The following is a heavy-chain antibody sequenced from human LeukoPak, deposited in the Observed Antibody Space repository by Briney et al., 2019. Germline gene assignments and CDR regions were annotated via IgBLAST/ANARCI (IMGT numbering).Heavy chain of an antibody. V-gene: IGHV3-48*01. CDR1: GFTFSAHS. CDR2: ISSSSATI. D-gene: IGHD4-17*01. J-gene: IGHJ4*02. Sequence: GGSLRLSCAASGFTFSAHSMNWVRQAPGKGLEWLSYISSSSATIFYADSVKGRFTISRDNSKNTLYLQMNSLRAEDTAVYYCAKDFSTVTTLGYFHYWGQGTLVTVSS. CDR3: AKDFSTVTTLGYFHY.